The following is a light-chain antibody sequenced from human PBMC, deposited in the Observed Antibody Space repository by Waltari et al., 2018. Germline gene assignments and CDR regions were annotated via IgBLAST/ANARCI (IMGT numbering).Light chain of an antibody. CDR1: QSISSW. V-gene: IGKV1-5*03. J-gene: IGKJ1*01. CDR3: QQYDSYPLT. Sequence: DIQMTQSPSTLSASVGDRATITCRASQSISSWLAWYQQKPGKAPKLLIYKASSLESGVPSRFSGSGSATEFTLTISSLQPDDFATYYCQQYDSYPLTFGQVTKVEIK. CDR2: KAS.